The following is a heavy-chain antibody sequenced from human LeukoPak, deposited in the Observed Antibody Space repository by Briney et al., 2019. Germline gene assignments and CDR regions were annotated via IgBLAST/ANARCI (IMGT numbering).Heavy chain of an antibody. CDR1: GYTFTGYY. CDR3: ARAKGVRGVISGAFDI. CDR2: INPNSGGT. Sequence: ASVKVSCKASGYTFTGYYMHWLRQAPGQGLEWMGWINPNSGGTNYAQKFQGRVTMTRDTSISTAYMELSRLRSDDTAVYYCARAKGVRGVISGAFDIWGQGTMVTISS. J-gene: IGHJ3*02. V-gene: IGHV1-2*02. D-gene: IGHD3-10*01.